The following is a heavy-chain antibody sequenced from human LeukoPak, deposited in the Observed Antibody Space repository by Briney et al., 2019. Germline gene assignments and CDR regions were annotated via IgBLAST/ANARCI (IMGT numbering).Heavy chain of an antibody. V-gene: IGHV3-20*04. CDR2: INWNGGST. J-gene: IGHJ4*02. CDR1: GFTFDDYG. D-gene: IGHD2-2*01. CDR3: ARRYCSSASCLFDY. Sequence: GGSLGFSCAASGFTFDDYGMSWVRQAPGKGLEWVSGINWNGGSTGYADSVKGRFTISRDNAKNSLYLQMNSLRAEDTALYYCARRYCSSASCLFDYWGQGTLVTVSS.